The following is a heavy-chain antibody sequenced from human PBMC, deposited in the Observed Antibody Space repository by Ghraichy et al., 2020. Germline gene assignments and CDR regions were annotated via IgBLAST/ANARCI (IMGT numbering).Heavy chain of an antibody. CDR3: ARDVNKARPFDP. V-gene: IGHV3-7*01. J-gene: IGHJ5*02. Sequence: GESLNISCAASGFMFKSYWMAWVRQAPGKGPEWVATMNQDGSVKFSVDSVKGRFTISRDNAKNSLYLQMNSLRTEDTAIYYCARDVNKARPFDPWGQGTLVTVSS. CDR2: MNQDGSVK. CDR1: GFMFKSYW.